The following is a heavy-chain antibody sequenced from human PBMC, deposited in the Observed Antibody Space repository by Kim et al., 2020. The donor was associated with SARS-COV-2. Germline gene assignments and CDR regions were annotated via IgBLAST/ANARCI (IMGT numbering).Heavy chain of an antibody. V-gene: IGHV3-15*01. D-gene: IGHD3-22*01. J-gene: IGHJ6*02. Sequence: GGSLRLSCAASGFTFSNAWMSWVRQAPGKGLEWVGRIKSKTDGGTTDYAAPVKGRFTISRDDSKNTLYLQMNSLKTEDTAVYYCTTDPRYYDSSGYYYYYGMDVWGQGTTVTVSS. CDR3: TTDPRYYDSSGYYYYYGMDV. CDR2: IKSKTDGGTT. CDR1: GFTFSNAW.